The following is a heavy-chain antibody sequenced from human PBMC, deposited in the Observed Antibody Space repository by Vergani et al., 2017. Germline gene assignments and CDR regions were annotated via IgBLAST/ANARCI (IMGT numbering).Heavy chain of an antibody. D-gene: IGHD1-26*01. CDR3: ARENLVGATWYFDY. CDR2: IYSGGNT. J-gene: IGHJ4*02. CDR1: GFTVSSNY. Sequence: EVQLVESGGGLVQPGGSLRLSCAASGFTVSSNYMSWVRQAPGKGLEWVSGIYSGGNTFYADSVKGRFTISRDNSKNTLYLHMNSLRAEDTAVYYCARENLVGATWYFDYWGQGTLVTVSS. V-gene: IGHV3-66*02.